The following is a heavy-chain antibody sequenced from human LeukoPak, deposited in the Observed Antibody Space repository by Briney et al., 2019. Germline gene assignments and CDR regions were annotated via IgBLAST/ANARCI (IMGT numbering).Heavy chain of an antibody. CDR2: IKQDGSEK. D-gene: IGHD5-18*01. CDR3: ARGASGIQLWFFDP. V-gene: IGHV3-7*01. J-gene: IGHJ5*02. Sequence: GGSLRLSCAASGFTFSSYWMSWVRQAPGKGLAWVANIKQDGSEKYYVDSVKGRFTISRDNAKNSLFLQMNSLRAEDTAVYYCARGASGIQLWFFDPWGQGTLVSVSS. CDR1: GFTFSSYW.